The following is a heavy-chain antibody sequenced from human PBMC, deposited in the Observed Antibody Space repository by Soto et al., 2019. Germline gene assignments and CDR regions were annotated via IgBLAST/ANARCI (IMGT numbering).Heavy chain of an antibody. CDR3: ARDTIFGVVAYYYGMDV. V-gene: IGHV3-33*01. CDR1: GFTFSSYG. J-gene: IGHJ6*02. CDR2: IWYDGSNK. Sequence: GGSLRLSCAASGFTFSSYGMHWVRQAPGKGLEWGAVIWYDGSNKYYAASVKGRFTISRDNSKNTLYLQMNSLRAEDTAVYYCARDTIFGVVAYYYGMDVWGQGTTVTVSS. D-gene: IGHD3-3*01.